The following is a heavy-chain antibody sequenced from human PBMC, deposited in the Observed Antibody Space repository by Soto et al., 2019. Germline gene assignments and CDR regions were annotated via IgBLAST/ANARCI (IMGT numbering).Heavy chain of an antibody. J-gene: IGHJ5*02. CDR3: ARDKTQGAGWFDP. CDR2: ISGSGGST. Sequence: PGGSLRLSCAASGFTFNTYAMSWVRQAPGKGLEWVSAISGSGGSTHYADSVKGRFTISRDNSKNTVYLEMNNLRVDDTAVYYCARDKTQGAGWFDPWGRGTLVTVSS. CDR1: GFTFNTYA. V-gene: IGHV3-23*01.